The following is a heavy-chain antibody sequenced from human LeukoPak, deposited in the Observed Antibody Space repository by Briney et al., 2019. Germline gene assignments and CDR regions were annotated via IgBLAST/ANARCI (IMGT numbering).Heavy chain of an antibody. CDR3: VRRYGSYDY. CDR1: GFTSSSYA. CDR2: ISSNGGST. D-gene: IGHD2-15*01. J-gene: IGHJ4*02. Sequence: GGSLRLSCSASGFTSSSYAMHWVRQDPGKGLEYVSAISSNGGSTYYADSVTGRFTISRDNSKNTLLLQMSSLRAEDTAVYYCVRRYGSYDYWGQGTLVTVSS. V-gene: IGHV3-64D*06.